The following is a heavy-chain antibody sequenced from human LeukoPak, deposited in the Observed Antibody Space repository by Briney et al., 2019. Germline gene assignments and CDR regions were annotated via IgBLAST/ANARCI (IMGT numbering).Heavy chain of an antibody. J-gene: IGHJ4*02. Sequence: GGSLRLSCAASGFTFSRYWMSWVRQAPGKGLEWVANIKQDGSEKYCVDSVKGRFTISRDNAKNSLFLQMNNLRAEDTAVYYCATHSGWRFDYWGQGTLVTVSS. CDR1: GFTFSRYW. CDR3: ATHSGWRFDY. D-gene: IGHD6-19*01. CDR2: IKQDGSEK. V-gene: IGHV3-7*03.